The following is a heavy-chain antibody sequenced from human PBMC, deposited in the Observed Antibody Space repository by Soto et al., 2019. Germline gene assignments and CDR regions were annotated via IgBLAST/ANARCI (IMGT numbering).Heavy chain of an antibody. CDR3: ARGRNYYFWSGYYLSFDP. CDR1: GYTFTSYA. V-gene: IGHV1-3*01. CDR2: INSVNGKT. Sequence: ASVKVSCKAAGYTFTSYAMHCLRQAPGQKLEWMWWINSVNGKTKYSQKFQGRVTITRDTSASTAYLELSSRRSEDTAVYYCARGRNYYFWSGYYLSFDPWGQGTLVTVSS. J-gene: IGHJ5*02. D-gene: IGHD3-3*01.